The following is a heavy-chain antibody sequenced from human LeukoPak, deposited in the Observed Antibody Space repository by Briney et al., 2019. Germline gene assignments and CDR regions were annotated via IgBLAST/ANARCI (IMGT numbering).Heavy chain of an antibody. D-gene: IGHD3-10*01. CDR1: GFTFSSYA. CDR3: ARDRDYFDY. V-gene: IGHV3-30-3*01. CDR2: ISYDGSNK. Sequence: GGSLRLSCAASGFTFSSYAMHWVRQAPGKGLEWVAVISYDGSNKYYADSVKGRLTISRDNSKNTLYLQMNSLRAEDTAVYYCARDRDYFDYWGQGTLVTVSS. J-gene: IGHJ4*02.